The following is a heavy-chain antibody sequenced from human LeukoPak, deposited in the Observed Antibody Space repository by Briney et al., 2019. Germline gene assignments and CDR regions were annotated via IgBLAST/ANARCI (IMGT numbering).Heavy chain of an antibody. J-gene: IGHJ4*02. V-gene: IGHV6-1*01. D-gene: IGHD6-19*01. Sequence: SQTLSLTFAISGDSVSINSAAWNWVRQSPSRGLEWLGRTYYRSKWYSDDAVSVKSPLTINPDTSKNQFSLQLNSVTPEDTAVYYCARDSSGWRSIFDYWGQGTLVSVSS. CDR1: GDSVSINSAA. CDR2: TYYRSKWYS. CDR3: ARDSSGWRSIFDY.